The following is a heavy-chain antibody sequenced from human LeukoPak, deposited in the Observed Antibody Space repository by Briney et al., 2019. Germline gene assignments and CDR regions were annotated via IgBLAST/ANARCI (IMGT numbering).Heavy chain of an antibody. V-gene: IGHV4-59*01. J-gene: IGHJ5*02. Sequence: SETLSLTCTVSGGSISSYYWSWIRQPPGKGLEWIGYIYYSGSTNYNPSLKSRVTISVDTSKNQFSLKLSSVTAADTAVYYCAREARYNWFDPWAREPWSPSPQ. CDR2: IYYSGST. D-gene: IGHD6-6*01. CDR3: AREARYNWFDP. CDR1: GGSISSYY.